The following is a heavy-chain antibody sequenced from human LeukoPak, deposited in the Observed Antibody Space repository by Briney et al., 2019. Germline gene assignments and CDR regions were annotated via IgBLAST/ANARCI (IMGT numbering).Heavy chain of an antibody. CDR2: IYYSGST. J-gene: IGHJ5*02. D-gene: IGHD2-15*01. CDR3: ARGLGYCSGGSCYKIHWFDP. V-gene: IGHV4-59*01. Sequence: SETLSLTCTVSGGSISSYYWSWIRQPPGKGLEWIGYIYYSGSTNYNPSLKSRVPISVDTSKNQFSLKLSSVTAADTAVYYCARGLGYCSGGSCYKIHWFDPWGQGTLVTVSS. CDR1: GGSISSYY.